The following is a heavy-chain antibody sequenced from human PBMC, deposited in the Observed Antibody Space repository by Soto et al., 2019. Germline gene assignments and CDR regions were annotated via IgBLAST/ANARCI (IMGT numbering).Heavy chain of an antibody. CDR3: ARMDFDSSGYYDAFDI. Sequence: GGSLRLSCAASGFTFSSYGMHWVRQAPGKGLEWVAVIWYDGSNKYYADSVKGRFTISRDNSKNTLYLQMNSLRAEDAAVYYCARMDFDSSGYYDAFDILGQGTMVTVSS. D-gene: IGHD3-22*01. CDR1: GFTFSSYG. J-gene: IGHJ3*02. CDR2: IWYDGSNK. V-gene: IGHV3-33*01.